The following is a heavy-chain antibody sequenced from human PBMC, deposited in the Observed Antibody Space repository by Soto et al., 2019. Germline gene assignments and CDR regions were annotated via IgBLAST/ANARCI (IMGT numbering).Heavy chain of an antibody. CDR3: ARDRPYYGSGSYYFL. V-gene: IGHV3-21*01. J-gene: IGHJ4*02. D-gene: IGHD3-10*01. CDR2: ISSSSSYI. CDR1: GFTFSSYS. Sequence: EVQLVESGGGLVKPGGSLRLSCAASGFTFSSYSMNWVRQAPGKGLEWVSSISSSSSYIYYADSVKGRFTISRDNAKNSLYLQMNSLRAEDTAVYYCARDRPYYGSGSYYFLWGQGTLVTVSS.